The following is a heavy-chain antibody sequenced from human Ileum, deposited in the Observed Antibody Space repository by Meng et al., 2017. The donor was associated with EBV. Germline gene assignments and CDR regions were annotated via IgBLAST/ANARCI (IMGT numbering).Heavy chain of an antibody. J-gene: IGHJ4*02. V-gene: IGHV4-34*01. CDR3: ARGHDYGDYASDY. CDR1: GGSFSGYY. D-gene: IGHD4-17*01. CDR2: INHSGST. Sequence: QLQQLGAGLFDASETLSLACAVYGGSFSGYYWSWIRQPPGKGLEWIGEINHSGSTNYNPSLKSRVTISVDTSKNQFSLKLSSVTAADTAVYYCARGHDYGDYASDYWGQGTLVTVSS.